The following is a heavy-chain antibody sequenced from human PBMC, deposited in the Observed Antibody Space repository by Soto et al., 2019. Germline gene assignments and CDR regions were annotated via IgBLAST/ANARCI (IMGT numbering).Heavy chain of an antibody. CDR1: GYTFTSYG. Sequence: ASVKVSCKASGYTFTSYGISWVRQAPGQGLEWMGWISAYNGYTNYAQNLQGRVTMTTDTSTSTAYMELRSLRSDDTAVYYCARTKDMVRGATKGSWFDPWGQGALVTVSS. V-gene: IGHV1-18*01. CDR2: ISAYNGYT. D-gene: IGHD3-10*01. CDR3: ARTKDMVRGATKGSWFDP. J-gene: IGHJ5*02.